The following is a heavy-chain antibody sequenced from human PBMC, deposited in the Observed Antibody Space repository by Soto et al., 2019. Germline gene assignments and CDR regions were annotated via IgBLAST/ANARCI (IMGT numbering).Heavy chain of an antibody. D-gene: IGHD2-2*01. J-gene: IGHJ4*02. Sequence: SETLSLTCAVYGGSFSGYYWSWIRQPPGKGLEWIGEINHSGSTNYNPSLKSRVTISVDTSKNQLSLKLSSVTAADTAVYYCAIGRRSTTNKPTHQGYWGQGTLVTVSS. CDR1: GGSFSGYY. CDR2: INHSGST. V-gene: IGHV4-34*01. CDR3: AIGRRSTTNKPTHQGY.